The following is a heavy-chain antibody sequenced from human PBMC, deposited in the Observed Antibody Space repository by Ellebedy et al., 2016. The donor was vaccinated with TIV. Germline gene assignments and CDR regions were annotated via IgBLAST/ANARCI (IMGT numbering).Heavy chain of an antibody. CDR3: ARGGSSGSSDY. V-gene: IGHV3-30*03. J-gene: IGHJ4*02. D-gene: IGHD3-10*01. Sequence: GGSLRLXXVASGFTFRSHCIYWVRQPPGKGLEWVAVISSDGSNKYYADSVKGRFTISRDNSKNTLYLQMNSLRTDDMAVYYCARGGSSGSSDYWGQGTLVTVSS. CDR2: ISSDGSNK. CDR1: GFTFRSHC.